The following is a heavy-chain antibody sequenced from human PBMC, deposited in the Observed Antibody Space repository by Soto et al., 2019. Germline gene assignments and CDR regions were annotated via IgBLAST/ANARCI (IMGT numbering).Heavy chain of an antibody. CDR2: IYYSGST. J-gene: IGHJ5*02. D-gene: IGHD3-10*01. CDR3: ARHGSGSYYKRIWFDP. Sequence: PSETLSLTCTVSGGSISSYYWSWIRQPPGKGLEWIGYIYYSGSTNYNPSLKSRVTISVDTSKNQFSLKLSSVTAADTAVYYCARHGSGSYYKRIWFDPWGQGTLVTVS. CDR1: GGSISSYY. V-gene: IGHV4-59*08.